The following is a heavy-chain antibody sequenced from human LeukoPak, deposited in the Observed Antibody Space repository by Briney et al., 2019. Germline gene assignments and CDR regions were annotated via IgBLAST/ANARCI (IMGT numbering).Heavy chain of an antibody. CDR3: ARGIVGASVSGYYYYYMDV. CDR1: GFTFSNAW. CDR2: IKSKTDGGTT. Sequence: GGSLRLSCAASGFTFSNAWMSWVRQAPGKGLEWVGRIKSKTDGGTTDYAAPVKGRFTISRDDSKNTLYLQMNSLKTEDTAVYYCARGIVGASVSGYYYYYMDVWGKGTTVTISS. D-gene: IGHD1-26*01. J-gene: IGHJ6*03. V-gene: IGHV3-15*01.